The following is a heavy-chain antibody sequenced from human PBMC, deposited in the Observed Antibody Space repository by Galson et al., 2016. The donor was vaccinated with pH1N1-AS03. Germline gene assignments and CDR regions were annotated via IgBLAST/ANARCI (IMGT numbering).Heavy chain of an antibody. D-gene: IGHD3-3*01. CDR3: ARHATTRSQVFGVPFYHYYYTDG. CDR1: GGSIRSSNYY. V-gene: IGHV4-39*01. CDR2: MYYTGTN. J-gene: IGHJ6*03. Sequence: ETLSLTCTASGGSIRSSNYYWGWIRQPPGKGLEWIGSMYYTGTNFYNPSLTSRVSMSVDTSQNQFSLSLTSVIAADTAVYYCARHATTRSQVFGVPFYHYYYTDGWGKGTTGTVSS.